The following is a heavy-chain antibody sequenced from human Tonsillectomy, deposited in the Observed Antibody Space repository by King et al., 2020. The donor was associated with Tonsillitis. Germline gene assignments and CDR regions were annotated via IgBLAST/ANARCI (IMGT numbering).Heavy chain of an antibody. CDR1: GCTFDDYA. D-gene: IGHD6-19*01. J-gene: IGHJ3*02. CDR2: INWNSGRI. Sequence: VQLVESGGGLVQPGRSLRLSCEASGCTFDDYAMHWVRQAPGKGLEWVSGINWNSGRIGYGDSVKGRFTISRDNAKNSLYLQMNSLRPEDTALYYCAKDTCPRLYGSDIWGQGTMVTVSS. CDR3: AKDTCPRLYGSDI. V-gene: IGHV3-9*01.